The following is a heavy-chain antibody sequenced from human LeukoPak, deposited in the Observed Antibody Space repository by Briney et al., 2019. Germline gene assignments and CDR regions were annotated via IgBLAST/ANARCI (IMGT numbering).Heavy chain of an antibody. Sequence: SVKVSCKASGFTFTSSAMQWVRQARGQRLEWIGWIVVGSGNTNYAQKFQERVTITRDMSTSTAYMELSSLRSEDTAVYYCAAGYFDWLLPDYWGQGTLVTVSS. CDR3: AAGYFDWLLPDY. CDR2: IVVGSGNT. J-gene: IGHJ4*02. D-gene: IGHD3-9*01. V-gene: IGHV1-58*02. CDR1: GFTFTSSA.